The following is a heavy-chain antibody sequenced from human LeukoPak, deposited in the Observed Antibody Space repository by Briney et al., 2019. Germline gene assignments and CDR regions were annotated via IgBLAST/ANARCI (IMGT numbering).Heavy chain of an antibody. V-gene: IGHV3-49*04. CDR1: GFNFEDYA. D-gene: IGHD2-15*01. Sequence: GGSLRLSCATSGFNFEDYAMNWVRQAPGKGLEWVGLITSKAYGGTTELAASVKGRFSISRDGSKPIAYLQRNSLKIECTGVYFCTREVERGGCCWGGDSWGQGTQVTVSS. CDR3: TREVERGGCCWGGDS. CDR2: ITSKAYGGTT. J-gene: IGHJ4*02.